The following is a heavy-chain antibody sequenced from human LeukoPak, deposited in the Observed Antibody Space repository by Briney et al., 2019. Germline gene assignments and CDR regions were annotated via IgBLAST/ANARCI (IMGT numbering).Heavy chain of an antibody. CDR1: GFTFSSYA. CDR3: AKDRLQQRLVRDFDY. J-gene: IGHJ4*02. V-gene: IGHV3-23*01. CDR2: ISSSDGIT. Sequence: GGSLRFPCAASGFTFSSYAMSWVRQAPGKGLEWVSAISSSDGITYYADSVKGRFTISRDNSKNTLYLQMNSLRAEDTAVYYCAKDRLQQRLVRDFDYWGQGTLVTVSS. D-gene: IGHD6-13*01.